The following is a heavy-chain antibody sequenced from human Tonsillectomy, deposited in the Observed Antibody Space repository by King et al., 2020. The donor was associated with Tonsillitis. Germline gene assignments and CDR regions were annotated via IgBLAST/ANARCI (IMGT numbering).Heavy chain of an antibody. CDR2: ISYDGINK. V-gene: IGHV3-30*18. CDR3: AKVYPTGDYYYCMDV. CDR1: GFIFSNYA. J-gene: IGHJ6*03. Sequence: VQLVESGGGVVQPGRSLRLSCAASGFIFSNYAMYWVRQAPGKGLEWVAVISYDGINKYYADSVKGRFTISRDNSKNTLFLQMNSLRAEDTAVYYCAKVYPTGDYYYCMDVWGKGNTVTVSS. D-gene: IGHD1-1*01.